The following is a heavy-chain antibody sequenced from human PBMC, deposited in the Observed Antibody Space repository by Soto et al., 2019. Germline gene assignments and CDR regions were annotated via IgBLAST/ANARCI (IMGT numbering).Heavy chain of an antibody. D-gene: IGHD2-2*01. J-gene: IGHJ4*02. V-gene: IGHV4-31*02. CDR1: SGGYY. Sequence: SGGYYWSWIRQHPGKGLEWIGYIYYSGSTYYNPSLKSRVTISVDTSKNQFSLKLSSVTAADTAVYYCAGSSTSANYFDYWGQGTLVTVSS. CDR3: AGSSTSANYFDY. CDR2: IYYSGST.